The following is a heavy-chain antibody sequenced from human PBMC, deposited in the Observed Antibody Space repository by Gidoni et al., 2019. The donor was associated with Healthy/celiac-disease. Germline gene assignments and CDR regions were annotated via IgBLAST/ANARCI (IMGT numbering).Heavy chain of an antibody. Sequence: EVQLVESGGCLVQPGRSLRLSCAASGFTFDDYAMHWVRQAPGKGLEWVSGSSWNSGSIGYADSVKGRFTISRDNAKNSLYLQMNSLRAEDTALYYCAKDSSTGRYYYGMDVWGQGTTVTVSS. V-gene: IGHV3-9*01. D-gene: IGHD7-27*01. CDR2: SSWNSGSI. CDR1: GFTFDDYA. J-gene: IGHJ6*02. CDR3: AKDSSTGRYYYGMDV.